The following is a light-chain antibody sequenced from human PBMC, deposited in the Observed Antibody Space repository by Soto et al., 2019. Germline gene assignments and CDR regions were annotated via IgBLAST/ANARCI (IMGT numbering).Light chain of an antibody. CDR2: EVS. CDR1: SSDVGGYKY. J-gene: IGLJ1*01. CDR3: TSYTSDNRNYV. V-gene: IGLV2-14*01. Sequence: QSALTQPASVSGSPGQSITISCTGTSSDVGGYKYVSWYQQHPGKVPKLMIYEVSNRPSGVSNRFSGSKSANTASLTISGLQADDEAHYYCTSYTSDNRNYVFGTGTKLTVL.